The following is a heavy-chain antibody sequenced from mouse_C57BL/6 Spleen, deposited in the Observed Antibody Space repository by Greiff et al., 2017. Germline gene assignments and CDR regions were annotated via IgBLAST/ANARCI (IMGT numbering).Heavy chain of an antibody. CDR1: GYTFTSYW. D-gene: IGHD1-1*01. CDR2: IDPSDSYT. V-gene: IGHV1-50*01. Sequence: QVQLQQPGAELVKPGASVKLSCKASGYTFTSYWMQWVKQRPGQGLEWIGEIDPSDSYTTYNQKFKGKATLTVDTSSSTAYMQLSSLTSEDAAVYYWATLRECAYWGEGTLVTVSA. CDR3: ATLRECAY. J-gene: IGHJ3*01.